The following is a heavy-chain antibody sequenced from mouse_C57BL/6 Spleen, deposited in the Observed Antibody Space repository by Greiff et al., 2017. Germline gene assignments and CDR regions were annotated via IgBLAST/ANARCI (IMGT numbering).Heavy chain of an antibody. J-gene: IGHJ4*01. CDR3: ARCLWLAYYYAMDY. V-gene: IGHV1-82*01. D-gene: IGHD2-2*01. CDR2: IYPGDGDT. CDR1: GYAFSSSW. Sequence: QVQLQQSGPELVKPGASVKISCKASGYAFSSSWMNWVKQRPGKGLEWIGRIYPGDGDTNYNGKFKGKATLTADKSSSTAYMKLSSLTSENSAVYFCARCLWLAYYYAMDYWGQGTSVTVSS.